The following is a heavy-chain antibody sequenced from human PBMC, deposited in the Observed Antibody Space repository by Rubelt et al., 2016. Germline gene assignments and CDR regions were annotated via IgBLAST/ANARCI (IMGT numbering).Heavy chain of an antibody. CDR3: ARKVGGSGGLDY. J-gene: IGHJ4*02. Sequence: QVQLQESGPGLVEPSQTLSLTCTVSGGSISNRDYYWSWIRQHPGKGLELVAYIFYSGNTYYNPSLKSRTTISVDTSNNPFSLKLTSVTAADTSVYYCARKVGGSGGLDYWGQGTLVTVSS. D-gene: IGHD3-16*01. CDR1: GGSISNRDYY. V-gene: IGHV4-31*03. CDR2: IFYSGNT.